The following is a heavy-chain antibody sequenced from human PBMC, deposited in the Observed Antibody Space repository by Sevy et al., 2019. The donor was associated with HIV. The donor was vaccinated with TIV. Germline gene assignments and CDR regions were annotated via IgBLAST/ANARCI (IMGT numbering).Heavy chain of an antibody. V-gene: IGHV3-21*01. CDR3: ARDPPTYSYSTFDY. CDR2: ISSSSSYI. Sequence: GGSLRLSCAASGFTFSSYSMNWVRQAPGKGLEWVSSISSSSSYIYYADSVKGRFTISRDNAKNSLYLQMNSLRAEDTAVYDCARDPPTYSYSTFDYWGQGTLVTVSS. J-gene: IGHJ4*02. CDR1: GFTFSSYS. D-gene: IGHD5-18*01.